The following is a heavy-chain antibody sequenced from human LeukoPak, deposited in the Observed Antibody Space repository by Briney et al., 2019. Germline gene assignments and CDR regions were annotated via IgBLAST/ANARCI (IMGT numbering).Heavy chain of an antibody. D-gene: IGHD3-22*01. CDR3: ASSITTIVVAWDAFDI. Sequence: ASVKVSCKASGYTFTSYGISWVRQAPGQGLEWMGWISAYNGNTNYAQKLQGRVTMTTDTSTSTAYMALRSLRSDDTAVYYCASSITTIVVAWDAFDIWGQGTMVTVSS. CDR1: GYTFTSYG. J-gene: IGHJ3*02. CDR2: ISAYNGNT. V-gene: IGHV1-18*01.